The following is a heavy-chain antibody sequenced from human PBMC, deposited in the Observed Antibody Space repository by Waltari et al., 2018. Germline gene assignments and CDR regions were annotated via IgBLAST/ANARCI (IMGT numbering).Heavy chain of an antibody. D-gene: IGHD6-13*01. CDR1: GYSISSGSY. J-gene: IGHJ4*02. Sequence: QVQLQESGPGLVKPSETLSLTCAVSGYSISSGSYWGWIRQPPGKGLEWIGSIYHSGSTYYNPSLKSRVTISVDTSKNQFSLKLSSVTAADTAVYYCARGVAAAGTGDYWGQGTLVTVSS. V-gene: IGHV4-38-2*01. CDR3: ARGVAAAGTGDY. CDR2: IYHSGST.